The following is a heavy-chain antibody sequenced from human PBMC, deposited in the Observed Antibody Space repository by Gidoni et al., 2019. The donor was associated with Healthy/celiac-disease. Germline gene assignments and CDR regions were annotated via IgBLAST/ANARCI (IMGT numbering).Heavy chain of an antibody. CDR3: YVRAVPEFDY. Sequence: GSISSISYYWGWIRQPPGKGLVWIGSIYYSGSTYYNPSLKSRVTISVDTSKNQFSLKLSSVTAADTAVYYCYVRAVPEFDYWGQGTLVTVSS. J-gene: IGHJ4*02. CDR1: GSISSISYY. V-gene: IGHV4-39*07. CDR2: IYYSGST. D-gene: IGHD3-10*02.